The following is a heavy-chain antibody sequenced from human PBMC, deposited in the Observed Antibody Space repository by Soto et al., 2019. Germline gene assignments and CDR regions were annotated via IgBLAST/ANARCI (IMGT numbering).Heavy chain of an antibody. CDR1: GGSISSSNW. Sequence: TLSLTCVVSGGSISSSNWWSWVRQPSGRGLEWIWEIHHSGSTNYNPSLKSRVTISVDKSKNQFSLKLSSVTAADTAVYHCANLGTTVSALDSWGPGTLVTVSS. V-gene: IGHV4-4*02. CDR2: IHHSGST. CDR3: ANLGTTVSALDS. D-gene: IGHD4-4*01. J-gene: IGHJ4*02.